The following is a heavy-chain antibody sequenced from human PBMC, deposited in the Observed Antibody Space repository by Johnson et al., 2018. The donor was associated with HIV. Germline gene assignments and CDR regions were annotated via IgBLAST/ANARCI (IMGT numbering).Heavy chain of an antibody. CDR2: ISFDGHSR. J-gene: IGHJ3*02. CDR3: ARAAIAVLPAGIFDI. D-gene: IGHD2-2*01. Sequence: QVQLVESGGGVVQPGRSLRLSCAATGFTLRTYGMHWVRQAPGKGLEWVAVISFDGHSRYSADSVKGRFTISRDNSRNTLYLQMNSLRAEDAAVYYCARAAIAVLPAGIFDIWGQGTMVTVSS. V-gene: IGHV3-30*03. CDR1: GFTLRTYG.